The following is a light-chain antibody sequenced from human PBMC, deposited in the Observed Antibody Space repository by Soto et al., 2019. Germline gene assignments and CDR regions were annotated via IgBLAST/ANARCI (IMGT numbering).Light chain of an antibody. V-gene: IGLV2-23*02. Sequence: SALTQPASVSGSPGQSITISCTGTSSDVGLYNLVSWYQQLPGKAPKLIIYEVNERPSGISDRFSGSKSGNTASLTISGLQDEDEADYYCCSYVGSSILMFGGGTKL. J-gene: IGLJ3*02. CDR1: SSDVGLYNL. CDR3: CSYVGSSILM. CDR2: EVN.